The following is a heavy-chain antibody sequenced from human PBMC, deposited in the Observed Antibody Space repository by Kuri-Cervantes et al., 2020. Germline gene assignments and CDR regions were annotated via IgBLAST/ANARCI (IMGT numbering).Heavy chain of an antibody. CDR1: GFTFSSYW. CDR2: IKQDGSEK. D-gene: IGHD6-19*01. J-gene: IGHJ3*02. Sequence: LSLTCAASGFTFSSYWMSWVRQAPGKGLEWVANIKQDGSEKYYVDSVKGRFTISRDNAKNSLYLQMNSLRAEDTAVYYCARDAGSSGWYDLSYSFDIWGQGTLVTVSS. V-gene: IGHV3-7*03. CDR3: ARDAGSSGWYDLSYSFDI.